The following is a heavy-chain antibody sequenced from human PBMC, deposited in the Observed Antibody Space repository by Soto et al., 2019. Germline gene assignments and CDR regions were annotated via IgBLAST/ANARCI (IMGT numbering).Heavy chain of an antibody. CDR2: IYSGGST. J-gene: IGHJ4*02. V-gene: IGHV3-66*01. CDR3: ARRAAAGPIDY. Sequence: EVPLVESGGGLVQPGGSLRLSCAASGFTVSSNYMSWVRQAPGKGLEWVSVIYSGGSTYYADSVKGRFTISRDNSKNTLYLQRNSLRAEDTAVYYCARRAAAGPIDYWGQGTLVTVSS. CDR1: GFTVSSNY. D-gene: IGHD6-13*01.